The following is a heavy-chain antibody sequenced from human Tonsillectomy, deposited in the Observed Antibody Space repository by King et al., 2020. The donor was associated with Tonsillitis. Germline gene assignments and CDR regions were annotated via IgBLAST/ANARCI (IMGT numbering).Heavy chain of an antibody. CDR3: ARDPKSGDHFDILTGYQYYFDY. CDR1: GYTFTGDY. V-gene: IGHV1-2*02. Sequence: VQLVESGAEVKKAGASVNVSCKASGYTFTGDYLHWLRQAPGHGLEWVGWINPNSGGTNYAQKFQDRVTMTRDTSISSAYMELSSLRSDDTAVYYCARDPKSGDHFDILTGYQYYFDYWGKGTLVTVSS. CDR2: INPNSGGT. J-gene: IGHJ4*02. D-gene: IGHD3-9*01.